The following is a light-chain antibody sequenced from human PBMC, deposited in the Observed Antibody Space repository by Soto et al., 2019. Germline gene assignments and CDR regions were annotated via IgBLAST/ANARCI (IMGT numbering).Light chain of an antibody. CDR1: SSDVGGYNY. J-gene: IGLJ3*02. V-gene: IGLV2-14*01. CDR3: SSYTSSITPV. CDR2: EVT. Sequence: QSALTQPASVSGSPGQSITISCTGTSSDVGGYNYVSWYQQHPGKAPKLMIYEVTNRPSGVSNRFSGSKSGNTASLTISGLKAEDEADYYCSSYTSSITPVFGGGTKVTVL.